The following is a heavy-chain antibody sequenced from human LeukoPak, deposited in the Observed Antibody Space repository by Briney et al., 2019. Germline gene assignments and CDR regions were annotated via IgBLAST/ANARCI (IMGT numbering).Heavy chain of an antibody. D-gene: IGHD5-24*01. CDR1: GASISSDC. CDR3: ARDAWSAYGHNYFQH. CDR2: ISYSGST. J-gene: IGHJ1*01. V-gene: IGHV4-59*01. Sequence: SETLSLTCTVSGASISSDCWIWIRQPPGKGLEWIGYISYSGSTNYNPSLKSRVTISVDTSKNQFSLRLTSVTATDTAVYYCARDAWSAYGHNYFQHWGQGTLLTVSS.